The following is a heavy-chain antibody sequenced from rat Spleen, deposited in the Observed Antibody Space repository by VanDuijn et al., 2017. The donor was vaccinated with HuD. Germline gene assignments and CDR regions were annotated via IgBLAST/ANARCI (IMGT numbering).Heavy chain of an antibody. Sequence: EVQLVESGGGLVQPGRSLKLSCVASGFTFNKYWMTWIRQAPGKGLEWIASITNSGGNTYYNPALKSRLSISRDTSKSQVFLKMNILQTEDTAMYFCARGWERFAYWGQGTLVTVSS. D-gene: IGHD5-1*01. V-gene: IGHV5-31*01. CDR2: ITNSGGNT. J-gene: IGHJ3*01. CDR3: ARGWERFAY. CDR1: GFTFNKYW.